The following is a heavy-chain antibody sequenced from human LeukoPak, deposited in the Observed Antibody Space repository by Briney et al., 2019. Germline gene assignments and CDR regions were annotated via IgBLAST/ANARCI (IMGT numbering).Heavy chain of an antibody. V-gene: IGHV3-48*01. Sequence: PGGSLRLSCAASGFTFSIYNMNWVRQAPGKGLEWVSYISRSSSTTYYADSVKGRFTISRDNAKNSLYLQMNSLRAEDTAVYYCAELGITMIGGVWGKGTTVTISS. CDR3: AELGITMIGGV. J-gene: IGHJ6*04. CDR2: ISRSSSTT. CDR1: GFTFSIYN. D-gene: IGHD3-10*02.